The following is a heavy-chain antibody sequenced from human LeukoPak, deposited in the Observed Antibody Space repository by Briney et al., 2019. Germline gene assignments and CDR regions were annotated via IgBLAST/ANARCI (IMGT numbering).Heavy chain of an antibody. Sequence: AGGSLRLSCAASGFTFSSYSMNWVRQAPGKGLEWVSYISSSSTIYYADSVKGRFTISRDNAKNSLYLQMNSLRAEDTAVYYCARDEATAGINYWGQGTLVTASS. J-gene: IGHJ4*02. CDR1: GFTFSSYS. D-gene: IGHD6-13*01. CDR2: ISSSSTI. CDR3: ARDEATAGINY. V-gene: IGHV3-48*01.